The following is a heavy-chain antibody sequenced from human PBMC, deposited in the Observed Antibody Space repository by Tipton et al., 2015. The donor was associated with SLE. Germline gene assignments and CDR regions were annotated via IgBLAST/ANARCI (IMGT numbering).Heavy chain of an antibody. V-gene: IGHV3-23*01. Sequence: GSLRLSCAASGFSFNKYAMSWVRQAPGKGLEWISGISGSGGSTKYGESVKGRFTISRDNSKNTVSLQMNTLRAEDTALYYCVKETEEGVGYAFDMWGQGTLVTVFS. J-gene: IGHJ3*02. CDR3: VKETEEGVGYAFDM. CDR2: ISGSGGST. CDR1: GFSFNKYA. D-gene: IGHD3-10*01.